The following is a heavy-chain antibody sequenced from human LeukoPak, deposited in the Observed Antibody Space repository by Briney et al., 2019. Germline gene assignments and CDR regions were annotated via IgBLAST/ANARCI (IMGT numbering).Heavy chain of an antibody. V-gene: IGHV3-33*06. CDR1: GFTFSDYG. Sequence: GGSLRLSCAASGFTFSDYGIHWVSQALGKGLEWVAVIWYDGTNKYYGDSVKGRFTISRDNSKNTLYLQMNSLRAEDTAVYYCAKARGSYSTTADSWGQGTLVTVSS. J-gene: IGHJ5*01. D-gene: IGHD1-26*01. CDR3: AKARGSYSTTADS. CDR2: IWYDGTNK.